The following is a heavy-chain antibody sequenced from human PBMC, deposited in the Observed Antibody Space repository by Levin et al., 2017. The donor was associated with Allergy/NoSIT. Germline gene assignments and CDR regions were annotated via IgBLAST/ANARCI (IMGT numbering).Heavy chain of an antibody. D-gene: IGHD6-13*01. CDR2: ISDNGRST. V-gene: IGHV3-23*01. J-gene: IGHJ4*02. CDR3: VKDRLRYSSSWFDF. CDR1: GFTYSGYA. Sequence: GESLKISCAASGFTYSGYAMSWVRQAPGKGLEWVSTISDNGRSTSYADSVRGRFPISRNNPKSMLFLQMSSLRVEDTATYYCVKDRLRYSSSWFDFWGQGTLVTVSS.